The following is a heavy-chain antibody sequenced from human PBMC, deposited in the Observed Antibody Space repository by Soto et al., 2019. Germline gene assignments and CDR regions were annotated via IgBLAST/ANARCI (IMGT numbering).Heavy chain of an antibody. CDR3: ARNHFVRWYNWFDP. CDR2: IYYSGST. CDR1: GGSISSYY. Sequence: PSETLSLTCTVSGGSISSYYWSWIRQPPGKGLEWIGYIYYSGSTNYNPSLKSRVAISVDTSKNQFSLKLSSVTAADTAVYYCARNHFVRWYNWFDPWGQGTLVTVPQ. D-gene: IGHD3-10*01. J-gene: IGHJ5*02. V-gene: IGHV4-59*08.